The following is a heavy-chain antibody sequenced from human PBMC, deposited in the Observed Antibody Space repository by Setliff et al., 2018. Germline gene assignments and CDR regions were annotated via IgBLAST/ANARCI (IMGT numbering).Heavy chain of an antibody. J-gene: IGHJ5*02. D-gene: IGHD3-3*01. Sequence: ASVKVSCKASGCTFTSYDINWVRQATGQGLEWMGWMNPNSGNTGYAQKFQGRVTITRNTSISTAYMELSSLRSEDTAVYYCARGRRGNYDFWSGYSNWFDPWGQGTLVTVSS. CDR3: ARGRRGNYDFWSGYSNWFDP. CDR2: MNPNSGNT. CDR1: GCTFTSYD. V-gene: IGHV1-8*03.